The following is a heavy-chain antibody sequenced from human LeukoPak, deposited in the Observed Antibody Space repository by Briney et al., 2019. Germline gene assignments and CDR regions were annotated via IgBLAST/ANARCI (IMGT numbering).Heavy chain of an antibody. D-gene: IGHD1-26*01. CDR3: ATWTTRGSFDY. CDR2: ISSTSSYK. Sequence: GGSLRLSCAASGFTFSSYSMNWVRQAPGKGLEWVSSISSTSSYKYYADSVKGRFTISRDNANNSLYLQMNSLRAGDTALYYCATWTTRGSFDYWGQGTLVTVSS. CDR1: GFTFSSYS. J-gene: IGHJ4*02. V-gene: IGHV3-21*01.